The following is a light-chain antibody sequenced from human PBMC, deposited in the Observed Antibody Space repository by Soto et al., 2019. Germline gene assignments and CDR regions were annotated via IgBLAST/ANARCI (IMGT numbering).Light chain of an antibody. CDR2: EGS. CDR1: RGDVDAFAS. V-gene: IGLV2-14*01. J-gene: IGLJ1*01. Sequence: QSLLTQPDSVSGAPVQSISVSCTGTRGDVDAFASVSWYQQTPGKAPRLMIFEGSSRPSGGSCRCSGAKSGSTASLTISGFQAEDEGDYFCTSFTSSSTQVFGTGTKLTVL. CDR3: TSFTSSSTQV.